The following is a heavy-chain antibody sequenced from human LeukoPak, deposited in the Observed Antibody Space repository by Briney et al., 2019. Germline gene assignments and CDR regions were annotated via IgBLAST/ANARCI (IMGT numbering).Heavy chain of an antibody. CDR1: GFTFSSYG. Sequence: GGSLRLSCAASGFTFSSYGMHWVRQAPGKGLEWVAFIRYDGSNKYYADSVKGRFTISRDNSKNTLYLQMNSLRAEDTAVYYCAKDLVSGSYAPPRPYFDYWGQGTLVTVSS. V-gene: IGHV3-30*02. CDR2: IRYDGSNK. D-gene: IGHD1-26*01. CDR3: AKDLVSGSYAPPRPYFDY. J-gene: IGHJ4*02.